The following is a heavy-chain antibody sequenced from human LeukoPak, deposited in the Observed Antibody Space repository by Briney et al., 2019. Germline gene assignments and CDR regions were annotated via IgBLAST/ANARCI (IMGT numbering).Heavy chain of an antibody. Sequence: GGSLRLSCVASGFTLRSYVMNWVRQAPGKGLEGVANIKQDGSEKNYVDSVKGRFTISRDNAKNTLYLQMNSLRADDTAVYYCATYSSDFGRLDPWGQGTQVTVSS. V-gene: IGHV3-7*01. J-gene: IGHJ5*02. CDR2: IKQDGSEK. CDR3: ATYSSDFGRLDP. CDR1: GFTLRSYV. D-gene: IGHD3-22*01.